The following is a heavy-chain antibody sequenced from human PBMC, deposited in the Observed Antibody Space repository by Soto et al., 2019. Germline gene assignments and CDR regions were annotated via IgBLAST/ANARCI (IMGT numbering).Heavy chain of an antibody. CDR1: GFTFSSYS. J-gene: IGHJ4*02. Sequence: EVQLVESGGGLVQPGGSLRLSCAASGFTFSSYSMNWVRQAPGKGLEWVSYISSSSSTIYYADSVKGRFTISRDNAKNSLYLQMNSLRAEDTAVYYCARDYDYGDFHYWGQGTLVTVSS. D-gene: IGHD4-17*01. V-gene: IGHV3-48*01. CDR3: ARDYDYGDFHY. CDR2: ISSSSSTI.